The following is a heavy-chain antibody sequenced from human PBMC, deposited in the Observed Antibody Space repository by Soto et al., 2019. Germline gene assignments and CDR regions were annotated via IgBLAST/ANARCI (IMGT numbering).Heavy chain of an antibody. J-gene: IGHJ3*02. V-gene: IGHV3-7*04. Sequence: VQVVESGGDLVQPGGSLRLSCAASGFTFSSSWMNWVRQAPGKGLEWVANTNEDGSAKYHVDSVKGRFTISRDNAKNSLYLQMNNLRGEDTAVYYCRRGRQHAIDIWGQGTMVTVSS. CDR3: RRGRQHAIDI. CDR2: TNEDGSAK. D-gene: IGHD6-25*01. CDR1: GFTFSSSW.